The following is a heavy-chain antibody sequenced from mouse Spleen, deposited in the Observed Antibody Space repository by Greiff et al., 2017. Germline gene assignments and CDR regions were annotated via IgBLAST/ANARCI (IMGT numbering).Heavy chain of an antibody. D-gene: IGHD4-1*01. V-gene: IGHV1-19*01. CDR2: INPYNGGT. J-gene: IGHJ4*01. CDR1: GYTFTDYY. CDR3: ARYGTDAMDY. Sequence: VQLQQSGPVLVKPGASVKMSCKASGYTFTDYYMNWVKQSHGKSLEWIGVINPYNGGTSYNQKFKGKATLTVDKSSSTAYMELNSLTSEDSAVYYCARYGTDAMDYGGQGTSVTVSS.